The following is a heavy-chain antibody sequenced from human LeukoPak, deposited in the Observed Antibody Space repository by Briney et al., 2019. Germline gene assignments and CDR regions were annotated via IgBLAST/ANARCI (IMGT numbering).Heavy chain of an antibody. CDR2: ICPGDSDT. V-gene: IGHV5-51*01. J-gene: IGHJ6*03. CDR3: ARLSSGWQGSYYMDV. Sequence: GESLKISCKGSGYSFTSYWIGWVRQMPGKGLEWMGIICPGDSDTRYSPSFQGQVTISADKSISTAYLQWSSLKASDTAMYYCARLSSGWQGSYYMDVWGKGTTVTISS. D-gene: IGHD6-19*01. CDR1: GYSFTSYW.